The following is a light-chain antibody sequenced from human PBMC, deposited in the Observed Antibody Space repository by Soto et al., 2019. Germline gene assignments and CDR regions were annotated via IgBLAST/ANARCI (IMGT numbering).Light chain of an antibody. CDR2: AAS. J-gene: IGKJ1*01. CDR3: QQATSFPRT. Sequence: DIQMTQSTSTLSVSVGDRVTITCRASQSVSIWLAWYQQKPGKAPKLLIYAASTLQGGVPSRFSGSGSGTEFTLTISSLQPEDFATYYCQQATSFPRTFGQGTKVEI. CDR1: QSVSIW. V-gene: IGKV1-5*01.